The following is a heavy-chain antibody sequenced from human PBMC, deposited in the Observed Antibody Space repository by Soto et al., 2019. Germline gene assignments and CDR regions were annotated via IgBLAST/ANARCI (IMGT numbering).Heavy chain of an antibody. V-gene: IGHV1-18*01. Sequence: ASVKVSCKASGYTFTNYGISWVRQAPGQGLEWMGWINTYNGNTNHAQKLQGRVTMTTDTSTSTAYMELRSLRSDDTAVYYCARGVGSGTYYSQYNWFDPWGQGTLVTVSS. J-gene: IGHJ5*02. CDR1: GYTFTNYG. CDR2: INTYNGNT. D-gene: IGHD3-10*01. CDR3: ARGVGSGTYYSQYNWFDP.